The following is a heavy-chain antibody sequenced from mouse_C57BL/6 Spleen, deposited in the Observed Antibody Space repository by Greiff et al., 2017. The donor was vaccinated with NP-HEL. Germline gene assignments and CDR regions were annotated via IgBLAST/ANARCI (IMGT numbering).Heavy chain of an antibody. V-gene: IGHV1-69*01. D-gene: IGHD1-1*01. CDR2: IDPSDSYT. CDR3: ARYCGSSSAWFAY. CDR1: GYTFTSYW. J-gene: IGHJ3*01. Sequence: QVQLQQPGAELVMPGASVKLSCKASGYTFTSYWMHWVKQRPGQGLEWIGEIDPSDSYTNYNQKFKGKSTLTVDKSSSPAYMQLSSLTSEDSAVYYCARYCGSSSAWFAYWGQGTLVTVSA.